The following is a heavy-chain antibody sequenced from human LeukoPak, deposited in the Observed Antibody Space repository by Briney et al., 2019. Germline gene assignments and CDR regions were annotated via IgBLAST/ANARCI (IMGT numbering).Heavy chain of an antibody. Sequence: PGGSLGLSCAASGFTFSRYWMSWVRQAPGKGLEWMASINHDGGDTNYVDSVKGRFTISRDNAKNSLYLQMSSLRAEDTAVYYCARAVLLYAFDMGGQGTIVTVSS. CDR1: GFTFSRYW. J-gene: IGHJ3*02. D-gene: IGHD2/OR15-2a*01. V-gene: IGHV3-7*04. CDR3: ARAVLLYAFDM. CDR2: INHDGGDT.